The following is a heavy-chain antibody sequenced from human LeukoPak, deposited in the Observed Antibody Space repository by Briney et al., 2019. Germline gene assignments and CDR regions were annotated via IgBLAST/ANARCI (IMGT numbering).Heavy chain of an antibody. J-gene: IGHJ4*02. CDR2: INPNSGGA. V-gene: IGHV1-2*02. CDR3: ARERSSYDSSGYYPL. CDR1: GYTFTGHY. D-gene: IGHD3-22*01. Sequence: ASVKVSCKAPGYTFTGHYIHWVRQAPGQGLEWMGWINPNSGGANYAQKFQGRVTMTRDTSISTAYMELSRLRSDDTAVYYCARERSSYDSSGYYPLWGQGNLVTVSS.